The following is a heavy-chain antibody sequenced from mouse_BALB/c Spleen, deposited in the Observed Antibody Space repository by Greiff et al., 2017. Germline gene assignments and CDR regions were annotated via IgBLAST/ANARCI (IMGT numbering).Heavy chain of an antibody. CDR2: ISSGSSTI. CDR3: ARFPDY. Sequence: EVKVEESGGGLVQPGGSRKLSCAASGFTFSSFGMHWVRQAPEKGLEWVAYISSGSSTIYYADTVKGRFTISRDNPKNTLFLQMTSLRSEDTAMYYCARFPDYWGQGTTLTVSS. J-gene: IGHJ2*01. CDR1: GFTFSSFG. V-gene: IGHV5-17*02.